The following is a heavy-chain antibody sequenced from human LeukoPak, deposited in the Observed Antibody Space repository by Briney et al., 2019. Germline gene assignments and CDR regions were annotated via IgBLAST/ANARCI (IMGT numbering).Heavy chain of an antibody. J-gene: IGHJ4*02. CDR1: GFTFSSYW. CDR3: TRDLSYDTY. Sequence: GGSLRLSCAASGFTFSSYWMNWVRQAQGQGLEWVANINQDGSEKYYVDSVKGRFTISRDNAKNSLYLQMNSLRAEDTAVYYCTRDLSYDTYWGQGTLVTVSS. V-gene: IGHV3-7*04. D-gene: IGHD3-22*01. CDR2: INQDGSEK.